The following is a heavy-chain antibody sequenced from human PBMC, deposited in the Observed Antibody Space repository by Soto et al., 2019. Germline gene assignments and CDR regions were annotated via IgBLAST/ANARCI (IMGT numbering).Heavy chain of an antibody. V-gene: IGHV1-69*01. J-gene: IGHJ6*02. D-gene: IGHD6-13*01. CDR2: IIPIFGTA. Sequence: QVQLVQSGAEVKKPGSSVKVSCKASGGTFSSYAISWVRQAPGQGLEWMGGIIPIFGTANYAQKFQGRVMITADESTSTAYMELSSLRSEDTAVYYCAGGRAAAGNGYYYCMDVWGQGTTVTVSS. CDR1: GGTFSSYA. CDR3: AGGRAAAGNGYYYCMDV.